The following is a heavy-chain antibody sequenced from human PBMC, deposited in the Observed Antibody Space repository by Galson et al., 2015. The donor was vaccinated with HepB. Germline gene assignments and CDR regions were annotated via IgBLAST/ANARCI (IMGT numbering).Heavy chain of an antibody. J-gene: IGHJ4*02. CDR3: ARAYVDTAIPDY. D-gene: IGHD5-18*01. Sequence: SLRLSCAASGFTFSSYEMNWVRQAPGKGLEWVSYISSSGSTVYYADSVKGRFTISRDNAKNSLYLQMNSLRAEDTAVYYCARAYVDTAIPDYWGQGTLVTVSS. CDR2: ISSSGSTV. CDR1: GFTFSSYE. V-gene: IGHV3-48*03.